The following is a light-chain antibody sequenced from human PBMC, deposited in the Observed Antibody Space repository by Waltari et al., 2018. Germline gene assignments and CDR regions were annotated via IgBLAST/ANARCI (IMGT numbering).Light chain of an antibody. J-gene: IGLJ1*01. V-gene: IGLV1-44*01. Sequence: QSVLTQPPSASAPPGHRVSIFCSGSSSNIGTNPVHWYQELPGPATKLLIYYNNQRPSGVPDRFFGSKSGTSASLGISGLQPGDEALYYCAAWDASLNGFVFGSGTKVTV. CDR2: YNN. CDR1: SSNIGTNP. CDR3: AAWDASLNGFV.